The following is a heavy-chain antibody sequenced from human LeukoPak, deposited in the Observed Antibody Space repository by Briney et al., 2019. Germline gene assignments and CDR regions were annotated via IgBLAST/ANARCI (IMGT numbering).Heavy chain of an antibody. Sequence: SETLSLTCTVSGGSISGYYWSWIRQPPRKGLEWIGYIYYSGSTNYNPSLKSRVTISVDTSKNQFSLNLSSVTAADTAVYYCARGTYGPTNYKKRDAAFFDFWGQGLLVTVSS. CDR2: IYYSGST. J-gene: IGHJ4*02. CDR3: ARGTYGPTNYKKRDAAFFDF. D-gene: IGHD2-8*01. V-gene: IGHV4-59*01. CDR1: GGSISGYY.